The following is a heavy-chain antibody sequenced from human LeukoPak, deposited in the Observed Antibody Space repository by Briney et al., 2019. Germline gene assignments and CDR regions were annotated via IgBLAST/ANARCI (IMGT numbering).Heavy chain of an antibody. CDR2: IHTTGST. V-gene: IGHV4-4*07. J-gene: IGHJ4*02. CDR1: GVSISGYY. D-gene: IGHD3-3*01. Sequence: ASETLSLTCTVYGVSISGYYWSWIRQPAGKGLEWIGRIHTTGSTNYIPSINTRVSMSLDTSKNQFSLKLSSVAAADTAVYCCARADFWSGYRFDLWGQGTLVSVSS. CDR3: ARADFWSGYRFDL.